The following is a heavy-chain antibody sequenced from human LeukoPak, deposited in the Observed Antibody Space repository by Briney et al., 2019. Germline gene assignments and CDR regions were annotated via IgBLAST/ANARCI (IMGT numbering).Heavy chain of an antibody. CDR1: GFTFSSYW. Sequence: GGSLRLSCAASGFTFSSYWMSWVRQAPGKGLEWVANIKQDGSEKYYVDSVKGRFTISRDNAKNSLYLQMNSLRAEDTAVYYCATLSVDTAMVDLPYFDYWGQGTLVTASS. CDR3: ATLSVDTAMVDLPYFDY. J-gene: IGHJ4*02. CDR2: IKQDGSEK. D-gene: IGHD5-18*01. V-gene: IGHV3-7*01.